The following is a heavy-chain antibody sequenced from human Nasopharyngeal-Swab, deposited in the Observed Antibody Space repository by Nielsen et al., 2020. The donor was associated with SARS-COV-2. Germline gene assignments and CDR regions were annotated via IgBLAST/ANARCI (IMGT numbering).Heavy chain of an antibody. CDR3: AKDQRAAAPGYYGMDV. CDR2: ISWNSGSI. D-gene: IGHD6-13*01. Sequence: CAASGFTFDDYAMHWVRQAPGKGLEWVSGISWNSGSIGYADSVKGRFTISRDNAKNSLYLQLNSLRAEDTALYYCAKDQRAAAPGYYGMDVWGQGTLVTVSS. J-gene: IGHJ6*02. CDR1: GFTFDDYA. V-gene: IGHV3-9*01.